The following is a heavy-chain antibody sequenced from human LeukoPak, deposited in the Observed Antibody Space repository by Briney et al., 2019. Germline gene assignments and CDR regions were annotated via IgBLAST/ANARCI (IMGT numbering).Heavy chain of an antibody. V-gene: IGHV4-4*07. CDR2: IYTSGST. D-gene: IGHD4-17*01. J-gene: IGHJ4*02. CDR1: GGSISSYY. Sequence: SETLSLTCTVSGGSISSYYWSWIRQPAGKGLEWIGRIYTSGSTNYNSSLKSRVTMSVDTSKNQFSLKLSSVTAADTAVYYCAREYDYGDYVPFDYWGQGTLVTVSS. CDR3: AREYDYGDYVPFDY.